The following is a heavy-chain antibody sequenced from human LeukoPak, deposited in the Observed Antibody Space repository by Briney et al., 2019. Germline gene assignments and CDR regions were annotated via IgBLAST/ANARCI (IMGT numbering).Heavy chain of an antibody. CDR3: AKGAGGFSYYNWFDP. CDR2: IYYSGTT. CDR1: GFTFSSYS. J-gene: IGHJ5*02. V-gene: IGHV4-39*07. D-gene: IGHD5-18*01. Sequence: GSLRLSCAASGFTFSSYSMNWVRQPPGKGLEWIGSIYYSGTTHYNPSLESRVTIPVDTSKNQFSLKLASVTAADTAIYYCAKGAGGFSYYNWFDPWGQGTLVTVSS.